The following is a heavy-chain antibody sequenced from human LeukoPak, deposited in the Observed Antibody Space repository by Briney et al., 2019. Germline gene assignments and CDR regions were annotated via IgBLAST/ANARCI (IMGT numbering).Heavy chain of an antibody. D-gene: IGHD2-2*02. CDR2: FSGSGGST. CDR1: GFTFSSYA. CDR3: AKDAIVVVPAAIAFFDY. V-gene: IGHV3-23*01. Sequence: GGSLRLSCAASGFTFSSYAMSWVRQAPGKGLEWVSAFSGSGGSTYYADSVKGRFTISRDNSKNTLYLQMNSLRAEDTAVYYCAKDAIVVVPAAIAFFDYWGQGTLVTVSS. J-gene: IGHJ4*02.